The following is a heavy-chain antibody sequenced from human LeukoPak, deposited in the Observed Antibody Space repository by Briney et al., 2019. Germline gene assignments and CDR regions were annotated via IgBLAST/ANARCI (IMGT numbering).Heavy chain of an antibody. J-gene: IGHJ4*02. D-gene: IGHD3-10*01. CDR3: ARDQAGSGHYADY. V-gene: IGHV3-30*02. CDR2: IRYDGSSK. CDR1: GFTFSNYA. Sequence: GGTLRLSCAASGFTFSNYAMHWVRQAPGKGLEWLAYIRYDGSSKYYADFVKGRFTISRDYSKNTLYLHMNSLRAEDTAVYYCARDQAGSGHYADYWGQGTLVTVSS.